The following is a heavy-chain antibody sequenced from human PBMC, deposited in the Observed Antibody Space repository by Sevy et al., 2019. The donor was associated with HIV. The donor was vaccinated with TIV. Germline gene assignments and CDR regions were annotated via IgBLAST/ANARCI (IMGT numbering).Heavy chain of an antibody. J-gene: IGHJ4*02. D-gene: IGHD7-27*01. CDR1: GFTFSTYS. CDR3: AKFAGDFPHFDF. Sequence: GGSLRLSCAASGFTFSTYSMTWVRQAPRKGLEWVSAISDTGTSIYYTDSVEGRFTISRDNSKSTLFLHMNSLRAEDTALYYCAKFAGDFPHFDFWGLGTLVTVSS. V-gene: IGHV3-23*01. CDR2: ISDTGTSI.